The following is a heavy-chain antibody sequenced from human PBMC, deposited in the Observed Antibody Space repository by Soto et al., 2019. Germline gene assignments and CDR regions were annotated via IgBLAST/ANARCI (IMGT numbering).Heavy chain of an antibody. CDR3: ARGQRRGFDLFRRLVPAPTFDY. Sequence: ASVKVSFKASGYTFTSYDINWVRQATGQGLEWMGWMNPNSGNTGYAQKFQGRVTMTRNTSISTAYMELSSLRSEDTAVYYCARGQRRGFDLFRRLVPAPTFDYWGQGTLVTVSS. V-gene: IGHV1-8*01. D-gene: IGHD2-2*01. CDR1: GYTFTSYD. CDR2: MNPNSGNT. J-gene: IGHJ4*02.